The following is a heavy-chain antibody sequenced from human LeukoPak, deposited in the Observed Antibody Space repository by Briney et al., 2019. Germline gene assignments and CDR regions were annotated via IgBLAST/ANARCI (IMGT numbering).Heavy chain of an antibody. J-gene: IGHJ4*02. D-gene: IGHD2-2*02. CDR2: ISNSGSYT. CDR3: ARGDEYTTSP. CDR1: GFSFSDEY. Sequence: PGGSLRLSCAASGFSFSDEYMSWIRQAPGKGLEWVSYISNSGSYTNYADSVKGRFTISRDNTKNSLYLQMNSLRAEDTAVYYCARGDEYTTSPWGQGTLVTVSS. V-gene: IGHV3-11*05.